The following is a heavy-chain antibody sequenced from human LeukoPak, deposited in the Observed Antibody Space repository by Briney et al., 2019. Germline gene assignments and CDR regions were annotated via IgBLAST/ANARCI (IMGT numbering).Heavy chain of an antibody. D-gene: IGHD3-10*01. Sequence: PSETLSLTCTVSGGSISSYYWSWIRQPPGKGLEWIGYIYYSGSTNYNPSLKSRVTISVDTSKNQFSLKLSSVTAADTAVYYCARGIYGSGSYCIGMDRFPDWGQGTLVTVSS. V-gene: IGHV4-59*01. CDR1: GGSISSYY. J-gene: IGHJ4*02. CDR2: IYYSGST. CDR3: ARGIYGSGSYCIGMDRFPD.